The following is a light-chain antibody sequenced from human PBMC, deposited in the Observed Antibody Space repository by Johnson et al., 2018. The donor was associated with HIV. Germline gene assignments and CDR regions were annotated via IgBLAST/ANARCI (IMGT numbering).Light chain of an antibody. Sequence: QSVLTQPPSVSAAPGQKVTISCSGSSSNIGNNFVSWYQQLPGTAPKLLIYENNKRPSGIPARFSGSKYGTSATLGITGLQTGDEADYYCGTWDSSLSAGGNVFGTGTKVTVL. CDR2: ENN. CDR3: GTWDSSLSAGGNV. CDR1: SSNIGNNF. J-gene: IGLJ1*01. V-gene: IGLV1-51*02.